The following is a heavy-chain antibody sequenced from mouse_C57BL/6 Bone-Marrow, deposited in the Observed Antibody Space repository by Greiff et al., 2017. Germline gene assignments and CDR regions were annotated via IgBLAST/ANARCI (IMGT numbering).Heavy chain of an antibody. Sequence: QVQLQQPGAELVKPGASVKLSCKASGYTFTSYWMPWVKQRPGQGLEWIGMIHPNSGSTNYNEKFKSKATLTVDKSSSTAYMQLSSLTSEDSAGYYCAREYYNYYAMDYWGQGTSVTVSS. CDR2: IHPNSGST. J-gene: IGHJ4*01. V-gene: IGHV1-64*01. CDR3: AREYYNYYAMDY. D-gene: IGHD1-1*01. CDR1: GYTFTSYW.